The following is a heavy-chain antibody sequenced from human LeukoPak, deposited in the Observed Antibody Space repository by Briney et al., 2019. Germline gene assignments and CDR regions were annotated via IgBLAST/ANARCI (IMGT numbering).Heavy chain of an antibody. CDR2: ISSSSSTI. Sequence: GGSLRLSCAASGFTFSSYSMNWVRQAPGKGLEWVSYISSSSSTIYYADSVKGRFTISRDNAKNSLYLQMNSLRAEDTAVYYCARDGSGSKYAFDYWGQGTLVTVSS. V-gene: IGHV3-48*04. CDR1: GFTFSSYS. D-gene: IGHD3-10*01. CDR3: ARDGSGSKYAFDY. J-gene: IGHJ4*02.